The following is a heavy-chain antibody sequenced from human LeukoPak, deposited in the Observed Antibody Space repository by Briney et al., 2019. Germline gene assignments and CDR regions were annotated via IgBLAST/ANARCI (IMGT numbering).Heavy chain of an antibody. D-gene: IGHD3-3*01. Sequence: GSLRLSCAVSGFTFSTFAMIWVRQPPGKGLEWVSSIFPSGGEIHYADSVKGRFTISRDNSKNTLYLQMNSLRAEDTAVYYCAKGSKEVLFTRDHYMDVWGKGTTVTISS. J-gene: IGHJ6*03. CDR1: GFTFSTFA. CDR2: IFPSGGEI. V-gene: IGHV3-23*01. CDR3: AKGSKEVLFTRDHYMDV.